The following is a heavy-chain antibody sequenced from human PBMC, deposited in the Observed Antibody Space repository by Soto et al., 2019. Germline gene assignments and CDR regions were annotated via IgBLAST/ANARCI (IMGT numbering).Heavy chain of an antibody. CDR3: AIADNLVGAIDYYFDY. CDR2: IYYSGST. J-gene: IGHJ4*02. V-gene: IGHV4-31*03. CDR1: GGSISRGGYY. D-gene: IGHD1-26*01. Sequence: TLSLTCTVSGGSISRGGYYGGWIRQHPGKGLEWIGYIYYSGSTYYNPSLKSRVTISVDTSKNQFSLKLSSVTAADTAVYYRAIADNLVGAIDYYFDYCGQGTLVTVSS.